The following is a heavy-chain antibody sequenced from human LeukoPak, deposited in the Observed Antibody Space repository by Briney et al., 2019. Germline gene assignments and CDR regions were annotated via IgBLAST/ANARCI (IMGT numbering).Heavy chain of an antibody. CDR1: GFTFSSYG. J-gene: IGHJ4*02. CDR2: IRYDGSNK. V-gene: IGHV3-30*02. Sequence: GGSLTLSCAASGFTFSSYGMHWVRQAPGKGLEWVAFIRYDGSNKYYADSVKGRFTISRDNSKNTLYLQMNSLRAEDTAVYYCARVVPADIGGLYFDYWGQRTLVTVSS. D-gene: IGHD2-2*01. CDR3: ARVVPADIGGLYFDY.